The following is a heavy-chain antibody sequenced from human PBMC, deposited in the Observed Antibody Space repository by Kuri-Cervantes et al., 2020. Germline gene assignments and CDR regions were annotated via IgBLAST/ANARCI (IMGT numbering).Heavy chain of an antibody. CDR1: GFTFNNYA. CDR3: TTAEAAMGLYYYYYMDV. J-gene: IGHJ6*03. Sequence: GESLKISCAASGFTFNNYAMTWVRQAPGERLEWVSCISGGGTTTYYADAVKGRFTISRDDSKNTLYLQMISLKTEDTAVYYCTTAEAAMGLYYYYYMDVWGKGTTVTVSS. D-gene: IGHD5-18*01. V-gene: IGHV3-23*01. CDR2: ISGGGTTT.